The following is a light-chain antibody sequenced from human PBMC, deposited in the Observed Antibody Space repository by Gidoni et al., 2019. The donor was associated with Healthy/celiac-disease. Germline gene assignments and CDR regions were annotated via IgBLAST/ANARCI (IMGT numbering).Light chain of an antibody. V-gene: IGKV1-8*01. CDR3: QQYYSYPLYT. J-gene: IGKJ2*01. CDR2: AAS. Sequence: AIRITQSPSSLSASTGDRVTITCRASQGISSYLAWYQQKPGKAPKLLIYAASTLQSGVPSRFSGSGSGTDFTFTISCLQSEDFATYYCQQYYSYPLYTFGQGTKLEIK. CDR1: QGISSY.